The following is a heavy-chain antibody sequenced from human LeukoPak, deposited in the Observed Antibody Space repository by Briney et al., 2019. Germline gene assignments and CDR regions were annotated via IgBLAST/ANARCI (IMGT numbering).Heavy chain of an antibody. D-gene: IGHD2-2*01. V-gene: IGHV4-38-2*02. J-gene: IGHJ5*02. CDR1: GYSISSGYQ. Sequence: SETLSLTCGVSGYSISSGYQWAWIRQSPGKGLEWIGSIYHSGSAHYNPSLKSRVTISEETSKNQFSLNMYSVTAADTAVYYCARDPRWLTPDCTSTSCYENYFDPWGQGTLVTVSS. CDR2: IYHSGSA. CDR3: ARDPRWLTPDCTSTSCYENYFDP.